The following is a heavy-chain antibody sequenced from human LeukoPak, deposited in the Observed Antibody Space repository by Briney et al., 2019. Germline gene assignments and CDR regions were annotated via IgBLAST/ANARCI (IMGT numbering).Heavy chain of an antibody. Sequence: PSETLSLTCAVSGYSISTGYYWGWIRQPPGKGLEWIGSIYHSGRTYYSPSLKSRVTISVDTSENQFSLKLNSVAAADTAMYYCARSGTTGTYNWFDPWGQGTLVSVSS. CDR2: IYHSGRT. D-gene: IGHD1-1*01. CDR1: GYSISTGYY. J-gene: IGHJ5*02. CDR3: ARSGTTGTYNWFDP. V-gene: IGHV4-38-2*01.